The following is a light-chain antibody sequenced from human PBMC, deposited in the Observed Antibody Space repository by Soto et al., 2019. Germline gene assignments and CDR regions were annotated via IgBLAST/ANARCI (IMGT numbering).Light chain of an antibody. J-gene: IGKJ1*01. Sequence: EIVLTQSPGTLSLSPGERATLSCRASQSVSSIYLDWYQQKPGQAPRLLIYGASSRATGIPDRFSGSGAGKVFAITISRLEPEDFAVYYCQQYGSSPWTFGQGTKVEIK. CDR3: QQYGSSPWT. V-gene: IGKV3-20*01. CDR1: QSVSSIY. CDR2: GAS.